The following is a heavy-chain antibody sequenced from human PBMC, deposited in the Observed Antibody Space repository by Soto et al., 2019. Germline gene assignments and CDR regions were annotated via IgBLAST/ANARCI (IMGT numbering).Heavy chain of an antibody. CDR1: GYTFTDYY. J-gene: IGHJ6*02. D-gene: IGHD3-3*01. CDR2: IIPIFGTA. V-gene: IGHV1-69*01. CDR3: ASLQGDFWSGYYYYYYGMDV. Sequence: QVQLVQSGAEVKKPGASVKVSCEASGYTFTDYYMHWVRQSPGQGLEWMGGIIPIFGTANYAQKFQGRVTITADESTSTAYMELSSLRSEDTAVYYCASLQGDFWSGYYYYYYGMDVWGQGTTVTVSS.